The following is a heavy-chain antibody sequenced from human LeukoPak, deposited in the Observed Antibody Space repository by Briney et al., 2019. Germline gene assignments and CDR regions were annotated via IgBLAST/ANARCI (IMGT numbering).Heavy chain of an antibody. J-gene: IGHJ4*02. CDR1: GYTFTGYY. V-gene: IGHV1-2*02. CDR2: INPNSGGT. D-gene: IGHD2-2*01. CDR3: ARGYCSSTSCYEGDY. Sequence: GASVKVSCKASGYTFTGYYMHWVRQAPGQGLEWMGWINPNSGGTNYAQKFQGRVTMTRDTSISTAYMELSRLRSDDTAVYYCARGYCSSTSCYEGDYWGQGTLVTVSS.